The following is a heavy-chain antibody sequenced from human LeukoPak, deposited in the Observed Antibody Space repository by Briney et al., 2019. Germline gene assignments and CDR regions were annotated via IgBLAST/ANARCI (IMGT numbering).Heavy chain of an antibody. CDR3: ARGRGPYYCVMDV. CDR1: GYTFTGYY. Sequence: GASVKVCCKASGYTFTGYYIHWVRQAPGQGLEWMGWINPNSGGTKYAQKFQGRVTMTRDTSISTAYMELRRLTADDTAVYYCARGRGPYYCVMDVWGQGTTVTVSS. D-gene: IGHD3-10*01. J-gene: IGHJ6*02. V-gene: IGHV1-2*02. CDR2: INPNSGGT.